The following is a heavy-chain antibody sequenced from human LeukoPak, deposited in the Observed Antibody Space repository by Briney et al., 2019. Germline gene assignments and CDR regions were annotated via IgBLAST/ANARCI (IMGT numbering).Heavy chain of an antibody. J-gene: IGHJ5*02. Sequence: ASVKVSCKASGYTFTGYYMHWVRQAPGQGLEWMGWINPKSGGTNYAQKFQGRVTMTRDTSISTAYMELSRLRSDDTAVYYCARVAIEMASWFDPWGQGTLVTVSS. CDR2: INPKSGGT. D-gene: IGHD5-24*01. CDR1: GYTFTGYY. CDR3: ARVAIEMASWFDP. V-gene: IGHV1-2*02.